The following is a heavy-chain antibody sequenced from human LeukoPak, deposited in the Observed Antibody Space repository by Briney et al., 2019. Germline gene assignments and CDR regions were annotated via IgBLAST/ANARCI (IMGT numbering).Heavy chain of an antibody. J-gene: IGHJ4*02. CDR3: ASAVTGVRGVIATIDY. Sequence: ASVKVSSKDSGGTFISYAISWVRQAPGQGVEWMGRIIPILGIANYAQKFQGRVTITADKSTSTAYMELSSLRSEDTAVYYCASAVTGVRGVIATIDYWGQGTLVTVSS. CDR1: GGTFISYA. V-gene: IGHV1-69*10. D-gene: IGHD3-10*01. CDR2: IIPILGIA.